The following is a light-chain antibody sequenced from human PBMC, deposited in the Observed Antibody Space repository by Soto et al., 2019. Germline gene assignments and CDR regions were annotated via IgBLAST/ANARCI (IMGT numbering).Light chain of an antibody. CDR1: QSVSSTY. J-gene: IGKJ1*01. V-gene: IGKV3-20*01. CDR3: QQYGSSPRT. Sequence: EIVLTQSPGTLSLFPGERATFSCRASQSVSSTYLAWSQQKPGQAPRLLIYGASSRATGIPDRFSGSGSGTDVTLTISRLEPEDSAVYYCQQYGSSPRTFGQGTKVEI. CDR2: GAS.